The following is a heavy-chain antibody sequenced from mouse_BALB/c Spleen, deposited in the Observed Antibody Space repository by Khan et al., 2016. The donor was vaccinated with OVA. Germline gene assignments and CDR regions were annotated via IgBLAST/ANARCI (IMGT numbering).Heavy chain of an antibody. CDR3: TRGGYGGFAY. D-gene: IGHD1-2*01. Sequence: QVQLQQSGAELVKPGASVKLSCKASGYTFNSYYMYWVKQRPGQGLEWIGEINPSNVGPNFNEKFKSKATLTVDKSSSTAYMQLSSLTSEDSAVYYCTRGGYGGFAYWGQGTLVTVSA. J-gene: IGHJ3*01. V-gene: IGHV1S81*02. CDR1: GYTFNSYY. CDR2: INPSNVGP.